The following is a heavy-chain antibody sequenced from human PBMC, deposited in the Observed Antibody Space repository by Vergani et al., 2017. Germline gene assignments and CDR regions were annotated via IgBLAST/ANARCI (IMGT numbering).Heavy chain of an antibody. CDR1: GYSFTTYW. V-gene: IGHV5-51*01. D-gene: IGHD5-24*01. J-gene: IGHJ3*02. CDR3: ARGTYNYAFDI. CDR2: NYPADSET. Sequence: EVQLVQSGAEVKKPGESRRISCKGSGYSFTTYWIGWVRQMPGKGLEWRGINYPADSETRYSPSFQGHVTCSADKSISTAYLQWSSLKASDSAMYYCARGTYNYAFDIWGQGTMVTVSS.